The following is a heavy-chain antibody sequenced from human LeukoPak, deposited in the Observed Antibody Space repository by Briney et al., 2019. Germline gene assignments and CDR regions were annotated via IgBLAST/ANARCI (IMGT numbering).Heavy chain of an antibody. CDR1: GFTFSSYA. CDR3: AKDHKYYGSGEPMDY. J-gene: IGHJ4*02. CDR2: ISGSGGST. D-gene: IGHD3-10*01. V-gene: IGHV3-23*01. Sequence: GRSLRLSWAESGFTFSSYAMHWVRHAPGKGLEWVSAISGSGGSTYYADSAKGRFTISRDNSKNTLYLQMNRLRAEDTAVYYCAKDHKYYGSGEPMDYWGQGTLVTVSS.